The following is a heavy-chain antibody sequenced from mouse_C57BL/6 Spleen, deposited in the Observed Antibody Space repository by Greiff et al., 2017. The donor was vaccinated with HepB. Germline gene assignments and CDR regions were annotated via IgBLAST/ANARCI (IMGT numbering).Heavy chain of an antibody. D-gene: IGHD2-4*01. V-gene: IGHV1-82*01. Sequence: QVQLQQSGPELVKPGASVKISCKASGYAFSSSWMNWVKQRPGKGLEWIGRIYPGDGDTNYNGKFKGKATLTADKSSSTAYMQLSSLTSEDSAVYFCARGGDDYREWFAYWGQGTLVTVSA. CDR2: IYPGDGDT. CDR1: GYAFSSSW. CDR3: ARGGDDYREWFAY. J-gene: IGHJ3*01.